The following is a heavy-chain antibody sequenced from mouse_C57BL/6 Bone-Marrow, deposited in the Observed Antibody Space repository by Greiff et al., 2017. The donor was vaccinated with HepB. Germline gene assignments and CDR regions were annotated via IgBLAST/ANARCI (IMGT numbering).Heavy chain of an antibody. CDR3: ARYSSLYAMDY. CDR1: GFSLTSYG. J-gene: IGHJ4*01. CDR2: IWSGGST. D-gene: IGHD1-1*01. V-gene: IGHV2-2*01. Sequence: VKLMESGPGLVQPSQSLSITCTVSGFSLTSYGVHWVRQSPGKGLEWLGVIWSGGSTDSNAAFISRLSISKDNSKSQVFFKMNSLQADDTAIYYCARYSSLYAMDYWGQGTSVTVSS.